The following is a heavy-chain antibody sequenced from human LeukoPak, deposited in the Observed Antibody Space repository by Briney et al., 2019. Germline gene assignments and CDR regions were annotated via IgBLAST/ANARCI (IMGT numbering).Heavy chain of an antibody. V-gene: IGHV1-18*01. J-gene: IGHJ6*03. CDR3: AGGYITPRRYYYYYMDV. CDR2: ISAYNGNT. Sequence: ASVKVSCKASGYTFTSYGISWVRQAPGQGLEWMGWISAYNGNTSYAQKLQGRVTMTTDTSTSTAYMELRSLRSDDTAVYYCAGGYITPRRYYYYYMDVWGKGTTVTVSS. CDR1: GYTFTSYG. D-gene: IGHD5-18*01.